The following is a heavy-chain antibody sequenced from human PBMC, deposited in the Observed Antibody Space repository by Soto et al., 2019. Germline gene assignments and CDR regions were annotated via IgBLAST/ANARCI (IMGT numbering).Heavy chain of an antibody. CDR3: ARLTGIAAAGTNYYYYYGMDV. CDR1: GGSISSSNW. CDR2: IYHSGST. Sequence: LSLTCAVSGGSISSSNWWSWVRQPPGKGLEWIGEIYHSGSTNYNPSLKSRVTISVDKSKNQFSLKLSSVTAADTAVYYCARLTGIAAAGTNYYYYYGMDVWGQGTTVTVSS. D-gene: IGHD6-13*01. J-gene: IGHJ6*02. V-gene: IGHV4-4*02.